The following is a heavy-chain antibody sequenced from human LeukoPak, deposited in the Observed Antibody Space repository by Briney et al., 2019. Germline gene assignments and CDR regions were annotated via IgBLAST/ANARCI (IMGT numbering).Heavy chain of an antibody. D-gene: IGHD3-10*01. V-gene: IGHV1-2*02. CDR2: INPNSGGT. CDR3: ARSNRYYGSGSYYVSYYYYMDV. CDR1: GYTFTGYY. J-gene: IGHJ6*03. Sequence: ASVKVSCKASGYTFTGYYMHWVRQAPGQGLEWMGWINPNSGGTNYAQKFQGRVTMTRDTSISTAYMELSRLRSDDTAVYYCARSNRYYGSGSYYVSYYYYMDVWGKGTTVTVSS.